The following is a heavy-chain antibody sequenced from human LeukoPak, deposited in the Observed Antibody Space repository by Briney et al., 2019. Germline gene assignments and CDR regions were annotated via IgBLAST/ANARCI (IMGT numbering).Heavy chain of an antibody. Sequence: ASVKVSCKASGYTFTSYGISWVRQAPGQGLEWMGGIIPIFGTANYAQKFQGRVTITADESTSTAYMELSSLRSEDTAVYYCAREENYGDYNVGYFDYWGQGTLVTVSS. J-gene: IGHJ4*02. V-gene: IGHV1-69*13. CDR1: GYTFTSYG. D-gene: IGHD4-17*01. CDR3: AREENYGDYNVGYFDY. CDR2: IIPIFGTA.